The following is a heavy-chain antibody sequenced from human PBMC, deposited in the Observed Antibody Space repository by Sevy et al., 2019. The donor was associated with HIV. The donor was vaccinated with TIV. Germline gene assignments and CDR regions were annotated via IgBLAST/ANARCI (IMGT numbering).Heavy chain of an antibody. CDR1: GGSLTSLY. D-gene: IGHD1-26*01. J-gene: IGHJ5*02. CDR2: INYNGHI. Sequence: SETLSLTCTVSGGSLTSLYWNWIRQPPGKGLEWIANINYNGHINYNPSLKSRVTLSLDTSKNQFSLRLSSVTAADTAMYYCAGENAWGRGYPWGQGTLVTVSS. CDR3: AGENAWGRGYP. V-gene: IGHV4-59*08.